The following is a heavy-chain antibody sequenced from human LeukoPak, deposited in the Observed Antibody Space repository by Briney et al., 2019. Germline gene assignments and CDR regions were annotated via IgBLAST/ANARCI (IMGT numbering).Heavy chain of an antibody. J-gene: IGHJ3*02. CDR2: MYTSGST. V-gene: IGHV4-4*07. CDR3: ARVPVTTVTTDAFDI. D-gene: IGHD4-17*01. Sequence: SETLSLTCTVSGGSISSYYWSWIRQPAGKGLQWIGRMYTSGSTNYNPSLKSRVTMSVDTSKNQFSLRLSSVTAADTAVYYCARVPVTTVTTDAFDIWGRGTMVTVSS. CDR1: GGSISSYY.